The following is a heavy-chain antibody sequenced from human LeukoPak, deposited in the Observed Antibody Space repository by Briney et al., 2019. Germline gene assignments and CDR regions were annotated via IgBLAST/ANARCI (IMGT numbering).Heavy chain of an antibody. Sequence: GGSLRLSCAASGFTVSSNYMSWVRQAPGKGLEWVGRIKSKTDGGTTDYAAPVKGRFTISRDDSKNTLYLQMNSLKTEDTAVYYCTTVSRDGYNSDYWGQGTLVTVSS. CDR1: GFTVSSNY. J-gene: IGHJ4*02. CDR3: TTVSRDGYNSDY. V-gene: IGHV3-15*01. CDR2: IKSKTDGGTT. D-gene: IGHD5-24*01.